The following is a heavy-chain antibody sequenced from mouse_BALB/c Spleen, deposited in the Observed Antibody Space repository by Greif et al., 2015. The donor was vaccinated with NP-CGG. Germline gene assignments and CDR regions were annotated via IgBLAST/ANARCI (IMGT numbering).Heavy chain of an antibody. CDR1: GYTFTSYW. J-gene: IGHJ2*01. Sequence: VQLQQSGAELAEPGASVKMSCKASGYTFTSYWMHWVKQRPGQGLEWIGYINPSTGYTEYNQKFKDKATLTADKSSSTAYMQLSSLTSEDSAVYYCAIYDGYYFDYWGQGATLTVSS. CDR2: INPSTGYT. D-gene: IGHD2-3*01. CDR3: AIYDGYYFDY. V-gene: IGHV1-7*01.